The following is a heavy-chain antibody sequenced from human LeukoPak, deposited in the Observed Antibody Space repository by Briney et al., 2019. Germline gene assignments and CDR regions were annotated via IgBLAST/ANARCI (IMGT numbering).Heavy chain of an antibody. V-gene: IGHV4-4*02. J-gene: IGHJ4*02. Sequence: PSGTLSLTCGVSGGSITSTNWWSWVRQPPGQVLEWLGEISLTGRTNYNPSLIGRVIMSLDASRIQLSLTLTSVTAADTAMYYCTRESGPYCPFGYWGQGTLVVVPS. CDR2: ISLTGRT. D-gene: IGHD1-26*01. CDR1: GGSITSTNW. CDR3: TRESGPYCPFGY.